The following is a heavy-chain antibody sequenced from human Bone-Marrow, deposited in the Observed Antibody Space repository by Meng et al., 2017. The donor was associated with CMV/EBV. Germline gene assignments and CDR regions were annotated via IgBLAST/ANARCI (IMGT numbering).Heavy chain of an antibody. CDR1: GGTFSTSA. D-gene: IGHD2-2*02. Sequence: SGGTFSTSAFSWVRQAPGQGLEWMGTIIPLVGFANYAQKFQGRVTIIADKSTSTAYMDLSSLRSEDTAIYYCARGYCSSNTCYTFGYWGQGTLVTVSS. CDR2: IIPLVGFA. CDR3: ARGYCSSNTCYTFGY. J-gene: IGHJ4*02. V-gene: IGHV1-69*04.